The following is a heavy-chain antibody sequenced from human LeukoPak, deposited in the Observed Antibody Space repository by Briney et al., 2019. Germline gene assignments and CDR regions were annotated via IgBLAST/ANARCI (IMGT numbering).Heavy chain of an antibody. D-gene: IGHD3-22*01. Sequence: SETLSLTCTVSGGSISSYYWSWIRQPPGKGLEWIGYIYYSGSTNYNPSLKSRVTISVDTSKNQFSLKLSSVTAADTAVYYCARAGRYYYDSSGSFDHWGQGTLVTVSS. CDR3: ARAGRYYYDSSGSFDH. CDR2: IYYSGST. CDR1: GGSISSYY. V-gene: IGHV4-59*01. J-gene: IGHJ4*02.